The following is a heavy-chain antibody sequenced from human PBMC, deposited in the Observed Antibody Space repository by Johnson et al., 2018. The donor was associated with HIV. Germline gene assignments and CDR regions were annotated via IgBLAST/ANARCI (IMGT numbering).Heavy chain of an antibody. CDR3: AKATTGSDAFDI. J-gene: IGHJ3*02. V-gene: IGHV3-23*04. CDR1: GFTFSSYA. D-gene: IGHD1-1*01. CDR2: ISGSGGST. Sequence: VQLVESGGGLVRPGGSLRLSCVASGFTFSSYAMSWVRQAPGKGLEWVSAISGSGGSTYYADSVKGRFTISRDNSKNTLYLQMNSLRAEDTAVYYCAKATTGSDAFDIWGQGTMVTVSS.